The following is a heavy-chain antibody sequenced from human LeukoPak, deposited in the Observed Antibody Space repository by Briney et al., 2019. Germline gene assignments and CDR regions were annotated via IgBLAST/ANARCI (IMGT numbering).Heavy chain of an antibody. J-gene: IGHJ5*02. CDR3: ARRRVLRYFDWSGNWFDP. CDR2: INHSGST. Sequence: SETLSLTCAVYGGSFSGYYWSWIRQPPGKGLEWIGEINHSGSTNYNPSLKSRVTISVDTSKNQFSLRLSSVTAADTAVYYCARRRVLRYFDWSGNWFDPWGQGTLVTVSS. CDR1: GGSFSGYY. D-gene: IGHD3-9*01. V-gene: IGHV4-34*01.